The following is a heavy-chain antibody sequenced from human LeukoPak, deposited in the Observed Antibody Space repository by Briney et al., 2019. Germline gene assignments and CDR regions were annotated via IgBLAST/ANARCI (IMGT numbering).Heavy chain of an antibody. J-gene: IGHJ4*02. CDR3: SRAVSSSSTVDY. V-gene: IGHV4-34*01. Sequence: SETLSLTCAVYGGSFSGYYWSWIRHPPGKGLEWIGEINHSGSTNYNPSLKSRVTIAVDTSKNQFSLKLISVTAADTAVYYCSRAVSSSSTVDYWGQGTLVTVSS. CDR2: INHSGST. D-gene: IGHD6-13*01. CDR1: GGSFSGYY.